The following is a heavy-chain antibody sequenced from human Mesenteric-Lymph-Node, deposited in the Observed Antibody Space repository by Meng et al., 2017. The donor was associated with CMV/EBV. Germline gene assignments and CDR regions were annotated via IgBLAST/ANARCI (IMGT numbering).Heavy chain of an antibody. CDR3: ARAARAGYCSSTSCYTLLNNWFDP. CDR2: KSYDGSNK. CDR1: GFTFSSYA. V-gene: IGHV3-30-3*01. Sequence: GGSLRLSCAASGFTFSSYAMHWVRQAPGKGLEWVAVKSYDGSNKYYADSVKGRFTISRDNSKNTLYLQMNSLRAEDTAVYYCARAARAGYCSSTSCYTLLNNWFDPWGQGTLVTVSS. J-gene: IGHJ5*02. D-gene: IGHD2-2*02.